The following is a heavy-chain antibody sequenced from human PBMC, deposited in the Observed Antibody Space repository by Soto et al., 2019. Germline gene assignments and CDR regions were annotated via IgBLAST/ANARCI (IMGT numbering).Heavy chain of an antibody. CDR3: ARRSNSGWYPHGAFDI. CDR2: INHSGST. D-gene: IGHD6-19*01. Sequence: SETLSLTCAVYGGSFSGYYWSWIRQPPGKGLEWIGEINHSGSTNYNPSLKSRVTISVDTSKNQFSLKLSSVTAADTAVYYCARRSNSGWYPHGAFDIWGQGTMVTVSS. CDR1: GGSFSGYY. J-gene: IGHJ3*02. V-gene: IGHV4-34*01.